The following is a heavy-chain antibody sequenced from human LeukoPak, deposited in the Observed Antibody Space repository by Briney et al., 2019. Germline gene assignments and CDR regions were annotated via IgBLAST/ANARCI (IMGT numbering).Heavy chain of an antibody. V-gene: IGHV3-23*01. D-gene: IGHD3-10*01. CDR3: ARDCCGEWYYFDS. CDR1: GFTLRSYA. CDR2: ISASGDST. J-gene: IGHJ4*02. Sequence: GGSLRLSCAASGFTLRSYAMSWVRQAPGKGLEWVSTISASGDSTYNADSVKGRFTVSRDNSKNTLYLQMNSLRVEDTAVYYCARDCCGEWYYFDSWGQGTLITVSS.